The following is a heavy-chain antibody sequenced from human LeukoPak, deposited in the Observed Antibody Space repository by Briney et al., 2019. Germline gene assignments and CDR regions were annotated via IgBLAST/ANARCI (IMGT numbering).Heavy chain of an antibody. CDR1: GFTFSSYA. V-gene: IGHV3-30-3*01. J-gene: IGHJ4*02. D-gene: IGHD6-13*01. CDR2: ISYDGSNK. CDR3: ARGGSIAAAPFDY. Sequence: GRSLRLSCAASGFTFSSYAMHWVRQAPGKGLEWVAVISYDGSNKYYADSVKGRFTISRDNSKNTLYLQMNSLRAEDTAVYYCARGGSIAAAPFDYWGQGTLVTVSS.